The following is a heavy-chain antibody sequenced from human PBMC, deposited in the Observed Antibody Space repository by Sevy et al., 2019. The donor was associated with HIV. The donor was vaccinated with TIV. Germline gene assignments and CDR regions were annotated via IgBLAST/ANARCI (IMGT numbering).Heavy chain of an antibody. CDR2: IYPGDSDT. D-gene: IGHD6-13*01. Sequence: GESLKISCKGSGHSFTSYWIGWVRQMPGKGLEWMGIIYPGDSDTRYSPSFQGQVTISADKSIGTAYLQWSSLKAPDTAMYYCARLGEQQQGSSWFDPWGQGTLVTVSS. CDR1: GHSFTSYW. J-gene: IGHJ5*02. CDR3: ARLGEQQQGSSWFDP. V-gene: IGHV5-51*01.